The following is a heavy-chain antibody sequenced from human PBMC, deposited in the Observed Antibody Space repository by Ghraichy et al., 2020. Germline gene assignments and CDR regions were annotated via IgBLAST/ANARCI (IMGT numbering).Heavy chain of an antibody. CDR3: ARQGPKLLEFLSSTNYFDY. CDR1: GGSISSSSYY. CDR2: CYYSGST. V-gene: IGHV4-39*01. Sequence: SETLSLSCTVSGGSISSSSYYWGWIRQPPGKGLEWIGSCYYSGSTYYNPSLESRVTISVDTSKNQFSLNLSSVTAADTAVYYCARQGPKLLEFLSSTNYFDYWGQGTLVTVSS. J-gene: IGHJ4*02. D-gene: IGHD3-3*01.